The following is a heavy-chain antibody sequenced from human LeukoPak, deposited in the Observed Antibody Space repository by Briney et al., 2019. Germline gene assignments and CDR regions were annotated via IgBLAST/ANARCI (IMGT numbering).Heavy chain of an antibody. D-gene: IGHD3-10*01. V-gene: IGHV4-39*01. CDR2: IYHSGST. CDR3: ARHAVRGFNPLYYYYGMDV. J-gene: IGHJ6*02. Sequence: DPSEILSLSCTASGGSISSSSYYWGWIRQPPGKGLEWIGSIYHSGSTYYNPSLKTRVTISVDTSKTQFSLKLSSVTAPDTAVYYCARHAVRGFNPLYYYYGMDVWGQGTTVTVSS. CDR1: GGSISSSSYY.